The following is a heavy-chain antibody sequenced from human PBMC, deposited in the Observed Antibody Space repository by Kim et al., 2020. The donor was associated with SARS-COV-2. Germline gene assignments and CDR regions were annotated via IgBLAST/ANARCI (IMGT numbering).Heavy chain of an antibody. Sequence: GGSLRLSCAASGFTFDDYAMHWVRQAPGKGLEWVSGISWNSGSINYADSVKGRFTISRDDAKNSLYLQMNSLRAEDTALYYCTKDLAKYDSSGYGFDYWGQGTLVTVSS. J-gene: IGHJ4*02. D-gene: IGHD3-22*01. CDR2: ISWNSGSI. CDR1: GFTFDDYA. CDR3: TKDLAKYDSSGYGFDY. V-gene: IGHV3-9*01.